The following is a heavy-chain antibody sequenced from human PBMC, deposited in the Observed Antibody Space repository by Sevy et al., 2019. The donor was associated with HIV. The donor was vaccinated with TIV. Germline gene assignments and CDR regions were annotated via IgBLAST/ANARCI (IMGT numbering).Heavy chain of an antibody. V-gene: IGHV3-48*03. CDR1: GLMFSTYE. CDR2: ISYSGDTL. J-gene: IGHJ4*02. Sequence: GGSLRLSCAASGLMFSTYEMNWVRQAPGKGLEWVSFISYSGDTLHYADSVQGRFTISRDNARNSLYLQMDSLRVEDTGVYYCTTRDSFNLRALAYWGQGTLVTVSS. CDR3: TTRDSFNLRALAY. D-gene: IGHD2-15*01.